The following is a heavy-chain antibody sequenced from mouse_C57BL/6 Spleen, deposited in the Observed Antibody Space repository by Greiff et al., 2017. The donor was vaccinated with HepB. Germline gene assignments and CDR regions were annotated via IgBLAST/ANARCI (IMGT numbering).Heavy chain of an antibody. V-gene: IGHV5-6*02. J-gene: IGHJ2*01. Sequence: DVKLVESGGDLVKPGGSLKLSCAASGFTFSSYGMSWVRQTPDKRLEWVATISSGGSYTYYPDSVQGRFTISRDNAKNTLYLQMSSLKSEDTAMYYCARQIYSNYVGFDYWGQGTTLTVSS. CDR3: ARQIYSNYVGFDY. CDR1: GFTFSSYG. CDR2: ISSGGSYT. D-gene: IGHD2-5*01.